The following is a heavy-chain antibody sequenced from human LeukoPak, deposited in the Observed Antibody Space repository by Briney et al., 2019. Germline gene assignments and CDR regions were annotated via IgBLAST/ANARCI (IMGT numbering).Heavy chain of an antibody. D-gene: IGHD3-22*01. CDR1: GYTLTELS. Sequence: VSVKVSCKVSGYTLTELSMHWVRQAPGKGLEWMGGFDPEDGETIYAQKFQGRVTMTEDTSTDTAYMELSSLRSEDTAVYYCATSYYDSSGYYVFDYWGQGTLVTVSS. CDR3: ATSYYDSSGYYVFDY. J-gene: IGHJ4*02. CDR2: FDPEDGET. V-gene: IGHV1-24*01.